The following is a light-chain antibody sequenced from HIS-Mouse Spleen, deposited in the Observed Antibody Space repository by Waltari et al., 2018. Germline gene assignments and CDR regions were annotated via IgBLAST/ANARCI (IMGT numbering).Light chain of an antibody. CDR2: GKN. Sequence: SSELTQDPAVSVALGQTVRITCQGDSLRSYYASWYQQKPGQAPVLVIYGKNNRPSGIPDLFSGSSAGNTASLNITGAQAEDEADYYCNSRDSSGNHWVFGGGTKLTVL. V-gene: IGLV3-19*01. CDR3: NSRDSSGNHWV. J-gene: IGLJ3*02. CDR1: SLRSYY.